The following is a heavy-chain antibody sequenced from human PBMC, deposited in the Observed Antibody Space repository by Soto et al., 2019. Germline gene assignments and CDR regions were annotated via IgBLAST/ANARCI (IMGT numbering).Heavy chain of an antibody. CDR1: GYTFTGYY. J-gene: IGHJ6*02. D-gene: IGHD2-8*01. CDR3: ARVLSTQYYYGMDV. CDR2: INPNSGGT. Sequence: ASVKVSCKASGYTFTGYYMHWVRQAPGQGIEWMGWINPNSGGTNYAQKFQGRVTMTRDTSISTAYMELSRLRSDDTAVYYCARVLSTQYYYGMDVWGQGTTVTVSS. V-gene: IGHV1-2*02.